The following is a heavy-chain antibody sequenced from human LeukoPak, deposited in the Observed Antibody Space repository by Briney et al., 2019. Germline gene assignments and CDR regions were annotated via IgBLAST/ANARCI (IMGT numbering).Heavy chain of an antibody. CDR3: AKDRRFYSYGFDY. J-gene: IGHJ4*02. D-gene: IGHD5-18*01. V-gene: IGHV3-9*01. CDR2: ISWNSGSI. Sequence: GGSLRLSCAASGFTFDDYAMHWVRQAPGKGLEWVSGISWNSGSIGYADSVKGRFTISRDNAKNSLYLQMNSLRAEDTALYYCAKDRRFYSYGFDYWGQGTLVTVSS. CDR1: GFTFDDYA.